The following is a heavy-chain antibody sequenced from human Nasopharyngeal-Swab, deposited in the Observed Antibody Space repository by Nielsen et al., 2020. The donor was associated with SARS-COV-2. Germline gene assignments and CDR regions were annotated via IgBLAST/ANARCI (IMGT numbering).Heavy chain of an antibody. J-gene: IGHJ4*02. Sequence: GGSLRLSCAASGFTVSSNYMRWVRLAPGKGLDRVSVLYSGGSTYYADSVKGRFTISRDNSKNTLYLQMNSLRAEDTAVYFFARGGGDDYVWVSYNYYFDYWGQGTLVTVSS. V-gene: IGHV3-53*01. CDR1: GFTVSSNY. D-gene: IGHD3-16*01. CDR2: LYSGGST. CDR3: ARGGGDDYVWVSYNYYFDY.